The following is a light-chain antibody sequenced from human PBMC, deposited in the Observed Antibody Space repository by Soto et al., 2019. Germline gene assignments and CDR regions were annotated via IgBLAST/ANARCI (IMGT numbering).Light chain of an antibody. CDR3: QQYNHWPRT. Sequence: EILMTQSPATLSVSPGERATLSCRASQSVSSDLAWYQQKPGQAPRLLIYGASTRATGIAARFSGSGSGTEFTLTISSLQSEDFAFYFCQQYNHWPRTFGQGTKVEIK. J-gene: IGKJ1*01. V-gene: IGKV3-15*01. CDR2: GAS. CDR1: QSVSSD.